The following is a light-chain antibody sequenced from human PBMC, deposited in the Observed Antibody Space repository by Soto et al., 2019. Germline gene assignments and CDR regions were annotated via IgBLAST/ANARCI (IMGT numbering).Light chain of an antibody. V-gene: IGKV1-5*01. CDR2: GAS. CDR1: QNIVKW. J-gene: IGKJ5*01. CDR3: QQYNTYSAT. Sequence: DIQMTQSPSTLSPSVGDRVTITCRASQNIVKWLAWYQQKPGKAPKILIYGASTLERGVPSRFSGSGSGTEFTLTITNLQPDDFATYYCQQYNTYSATFGQGTRLEIK.